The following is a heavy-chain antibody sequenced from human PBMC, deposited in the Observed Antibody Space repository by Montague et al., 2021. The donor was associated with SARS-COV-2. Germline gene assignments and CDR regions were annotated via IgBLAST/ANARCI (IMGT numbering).Heavy chain of an antibody. CDR2: IYYSGNT. CDR1: GGSISSSSYY. CDR3: ANMGVGRITIFGVVSRGGLDY. J-gene: IGHJ4*02. D-gene: IGHD3-3*01. Sequence: SETLFLTCTVSGGSISSSSYYWGWIRQPPGKGLEWIGNIYYSGNTYYNPSLKSRVTISVDTSKNQFSLKLSSVTAADTAVYYCANMGVGRITIFGVVSRGGLDYWGQGTLVTVSS. V-gene: IGHV4-39*01.